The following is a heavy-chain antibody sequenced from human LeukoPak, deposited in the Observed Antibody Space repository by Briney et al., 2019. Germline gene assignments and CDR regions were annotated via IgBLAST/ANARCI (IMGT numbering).Heavy chain of an antibody. Sequence: GGSLRLSCAASGFTFSSYAMSWIRQAPGKGLELVSAISGSGGSTYYADSVKGRFSTSRDNSKNTLYLQMNSLRAEDTAVYYCAKVAYSGSYYLWGQGTLVTVSS. J-gene: IGHJ5*02. CDR3: AKVAYSGSYYL. CDR1: GFTFSSYA. V-gene: IGHV3-23*01. CDR2: ISGSGGST. D-gene: IGHD1-26*01.